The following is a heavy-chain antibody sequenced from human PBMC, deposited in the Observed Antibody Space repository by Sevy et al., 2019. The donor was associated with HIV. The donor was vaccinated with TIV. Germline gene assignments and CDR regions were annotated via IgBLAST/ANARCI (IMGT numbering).Heavy chain of an antibody. J-gene: IGHJ4*02. CDR1: GFTFSSYA. CDR2: ISGSGGST. V-gene: IGHV3-23*01. D-gene: IGHD6-13*01. Sequence: GGPLRLSCAASGFTFSSYAMSWVRQAPGKGLEWVSAISGSGGSTYYADSVKGRFTISRDNSKNTLYLQMNSLRAEDTAVYYCAKDELVGIAAAGTVDYWGQGTLVTVSS. CDR3: AKDELVGIAAAGTVDY.